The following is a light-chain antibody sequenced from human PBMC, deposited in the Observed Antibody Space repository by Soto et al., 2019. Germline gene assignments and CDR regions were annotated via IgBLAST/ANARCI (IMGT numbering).Light chain of an antibody. V-gene: IGKV3-20*01. CDR2: GAS. CDR3: QQYGSSLWT. CDR1: QSVSSSY. Sequence: ELVLTQSPGNLSLSPGERDTLSCRASQSVSSSYLAWYQQKPGQAPRLLIYGASSRATGIPDRFSGSGSGTDFTLTISRLEPEDFAVYYCQQYGSSLWTFGQGTKVEIK. J-gene: IGKJ1*01.